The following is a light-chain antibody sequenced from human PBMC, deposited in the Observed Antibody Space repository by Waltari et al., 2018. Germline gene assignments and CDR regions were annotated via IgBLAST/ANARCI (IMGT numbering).Light chain of an antibody. CDR2: NNN. CDR3: EAWDDSLSGWV. V-gene: IGLV1-47*02. J-gene: IGLJ2*01. CDR1: SSKLRGHG. Sequence: QSVLTPLPSASGAPGQRLPVSCPGSSSKLRGHGVYWYQHLSGAAPKPLIYNNNQRPSGVPDRFSGSKSGTSASLAITGLRSEDEVDYYCEAWDDSLSGWVFGGGTRLTVL.